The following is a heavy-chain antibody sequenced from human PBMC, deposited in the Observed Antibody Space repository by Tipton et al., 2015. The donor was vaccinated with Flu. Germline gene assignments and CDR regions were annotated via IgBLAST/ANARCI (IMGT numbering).Heavy chain of an antibody. D-gene: IGHD2-2*01. CDR3: AKRYCSSSTCYIPDAFDT. J-gene: IGHJ4*02. CDR1: GFIVTSDY. CDR2: IYSGDSA. V-gene: IGHV3-53*01. Sequence: GSLRLSCAASGFIVTSDYMTWVRRAPGKGLEWVSVIYSGDSASYADSVRGRFTISRDKSKNTLYLQMNDLRVEDTAVYYCAKRYCSSSTCYIPDAFDTWGQGALVTVSS.